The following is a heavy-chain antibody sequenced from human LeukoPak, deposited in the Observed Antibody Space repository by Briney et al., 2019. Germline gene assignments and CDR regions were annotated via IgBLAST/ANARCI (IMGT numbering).Heavy chain of an antibody. CDR1: GGSFSGYY. V-gene: IGHV4-34*01. J-gene: IGHJ4*02. CDR3: ARGIAVAGTED. D-gene: IGHD6-19*01. Sequence: PSETLSLTCAVYGGSFSGYYWSWIRQPPGKGLEWIGEINHSGSTNYNPSLKSRVTISVDTFKNQFSLKLSSVTVADTAVYYCARGIAVAGTEDWGQGTLVTVSS. CDR2: INHSGST.